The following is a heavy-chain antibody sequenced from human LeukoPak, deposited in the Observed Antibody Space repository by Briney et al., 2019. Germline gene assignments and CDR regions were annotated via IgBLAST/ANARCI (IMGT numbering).Heavy chain of an antibody. D-gene: IGHD2-2*01. V-gene: IGHV3-21*01. Sequence: GGSLRLSCEVSGFAFSTNSLNWVRQDAGKGLEWGSSISGSSSYNFYADSVNGRFTSSRDNAKNSVYLQMYSLRVDDTAVYYCARAGDIVGVFYFRYYGMDVWGQGTTVIVSS. J-gene: IGHJ6*02. CDR3: ARAGDIVGVFYFRYYGMDV. CDR1: GFAFSTNS. CDR2: ISGSSSYN.